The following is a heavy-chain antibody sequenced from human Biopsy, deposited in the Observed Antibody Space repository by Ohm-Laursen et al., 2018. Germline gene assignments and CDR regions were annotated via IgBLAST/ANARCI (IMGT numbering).Heavy chain of an antibody. CDR2: VSGYNGNT. Sequence: SVKVSCKTSGYAFDTDGITWVRQAPGQGLEWMGWVSGYNGNTNYAQKLQGRVTMTIDTSTSTVYMELRSLRSEDTAVYFCARADPPLFYYGSGSSNWFDPWGQGTLVTVSS. CDR1: GYAFDTDG. D-gene: IGHD3-10*01. CDR3: ARADPPLFYYGSGSSNWFDP. J-gene: IGHJ5*02. V-gene: IGHV1-18*01.